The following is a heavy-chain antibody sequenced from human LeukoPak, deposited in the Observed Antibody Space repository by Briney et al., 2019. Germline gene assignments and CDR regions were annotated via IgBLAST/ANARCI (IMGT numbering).Heavy chain of an antibody. CDR2: IKSDGSST. CDR3: ARGSDGSGYGEPRTTLFDY. CDR1: GFTFSSYW. D-gene: IGHD3-22*01. V-gene: IGHV3-74*01. Sequence: GGSLRLSCAASGFTFSSYWMHWVRQVPGKGLVWVSRIKSDGSSTSYADSVQGRFTISRDNAKNTLYLQMNSLRAEDTAMYYCARGSDGSGYGEPRTTLFDYWGQGALVTVSS. J-gene: IGHJ4*02.